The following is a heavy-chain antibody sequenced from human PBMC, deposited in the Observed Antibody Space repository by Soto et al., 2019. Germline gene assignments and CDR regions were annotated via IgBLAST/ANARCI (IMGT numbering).Heavy chain of an antibody. J-gene: IGHJ4*02. V-gene: IGHV3-53*01. CDR2: LYSGGSS. D-gene: IGHD3-22*01. Sequence: EQLVESGGGLIQPGGSLRISCAFSGLTVSRNYMSWVRQAPGKGLDWVSVLYSGGSSSYAESVKGRFTISRDSSENILFLQMNSLRPEDTAIYYCAHSSGHHYYFDSWGQGTLVTVSS. CDR3: AHSSGHHYYFDS. CDR1: GLTVSRNY.